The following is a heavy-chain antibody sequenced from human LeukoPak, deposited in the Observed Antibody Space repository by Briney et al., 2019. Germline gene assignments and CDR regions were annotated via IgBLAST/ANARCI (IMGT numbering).Heavy chain of an antibody. CDR3: ATLLTSGYSSGWSAFDY. Sequence: ASVKVSCKASGYTFTGYYMHWVRQAPGQGLEWMGWINTNSGGTNYAQKFQGRVTMTRDTSISTAYMELSRLRSDDTAVYYCATLLTSGYSSGWSAFDYWGQGTLVTVSS. V-gene: IGHV1-2*02. D-gene: IGHD6-19*01. CDR1: GYTFTGYY. CDR2: INTNSGGT. J-gene: IGHJ4*02.